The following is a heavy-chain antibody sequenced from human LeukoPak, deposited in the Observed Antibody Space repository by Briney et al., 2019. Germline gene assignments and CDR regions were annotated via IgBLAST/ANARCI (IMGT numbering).Heavy chain of an antibody. J-gene: IGHJ5*02. CDR1: GGSISDYH. CDR2: IYNSGRT. Sequence: SETLSLTCTVSGGSISDYHWSWIRQPPGKGLEYIGYIYNSGRTFYNPSLKSRVTISADTSKKQFSLKLTSVTAADTAVYYCARHYGPWGQGTLVTVSS. V-gene: IGHV4-59*01. D-gene: IGHD3-16*01. CDR3: ARHYGP.